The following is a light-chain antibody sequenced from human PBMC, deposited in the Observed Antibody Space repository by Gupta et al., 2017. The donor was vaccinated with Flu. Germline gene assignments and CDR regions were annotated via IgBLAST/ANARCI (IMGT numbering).Light chain of an antibody. J-gene: IGKJ2*01. Sequence: DIQMTQSPATLSASVGDRVTITCRASETINKWLAWYQQKPGKAPKRLMYKASSLEGAVPSKFSGTGSGREFTLTISSLQPDDFGTYYCQQYNSPYTFGQGTKLEIK. CDR2: KAS. CDR3: QQYNSPYT. CDR1: ETINKW. V-gene: IGKV1-5*03.